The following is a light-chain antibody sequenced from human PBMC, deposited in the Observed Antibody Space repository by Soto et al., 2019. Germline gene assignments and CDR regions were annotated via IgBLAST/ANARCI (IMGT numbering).Light chain of an antibody. CDR2: KTS. J-gene: IGKJ2*01. CDR1: QSLLHSDGNTY. Sequence: DIVLTQTPLSSPVTLGQPASISCRSSQSLLHSDGNTYLSWLQQRPGQPPRLLIYKTSNRFSGVPYRFSGSGAGTDFTLKISRVEAEDVGVYYCMQATQYPPYTFGQGTKLEI. V-gene: IGKV2-24*01. CDR3: MQATQYPPYT.